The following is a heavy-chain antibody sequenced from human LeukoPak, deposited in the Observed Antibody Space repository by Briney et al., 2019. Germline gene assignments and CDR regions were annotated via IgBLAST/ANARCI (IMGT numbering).Heavy chain of an antibody. V-gene: IGHV3-53*01. Sequence: GGSLRLSCAGSGFTVSRNYMSWVRRAAGKGLEWVAVIYSGGSTYYADSVKGRFTISRHNPKHTVSLQMNSLRPGDAAVYYCARSILGSLPLFGEIYFDFGGQGTLVSVSS. D-gene: IGHD3-10*02. CDR3: ARSILGSLPLFGEIYFDF. J-gene: IGHJ4*02. CDR2: IYSGGST. CDR1: GFTVSRNY.